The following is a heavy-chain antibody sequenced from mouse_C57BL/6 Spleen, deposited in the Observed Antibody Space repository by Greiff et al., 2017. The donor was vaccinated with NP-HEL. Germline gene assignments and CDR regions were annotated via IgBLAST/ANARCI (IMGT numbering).Heavy chain of an antibody. CDR2: ILPGSGST. Sequence: QFQLQQSGAELMKPGASVKLSCKATGYTFTGYWIEWVKQRPGHGLEWIGEILPGSGSTNYNEKFKGKATFTADTSSNTAYMQLSSLTTEDSAIYYCARLPYYDYDGGFAYWGQGTLVTVSA. V-gene: IGHV1-9*01. CDR1: GYTFTGYW. CDR3: ARLPYYDYDGGFAY. J-gene: IGHJ3*01. D-gene: IGHD2-4*01.